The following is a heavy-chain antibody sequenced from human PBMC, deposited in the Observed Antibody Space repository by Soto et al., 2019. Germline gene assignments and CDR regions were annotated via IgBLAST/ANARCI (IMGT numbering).Heavy chain of an antibody. CDR1: GFTFSDSA. CDR3: AKSPEGGYGTYDQNFDC. CDR2: ISSIADNT. V-gene: IGHV3-23*01. D-gene: IGHD5-12*01. J-gene: IGHJ4*02. Sequence: PGGSLRLSCAASGFTFSDSAMSWVRQAPGKGLEWVSAISSIADNTYYADAVKGRFTISRDNSKNTLFLQMNSLRAEDTALYYCAKSPEGGYGTYDQNFDCWGQGTLVTVSS.